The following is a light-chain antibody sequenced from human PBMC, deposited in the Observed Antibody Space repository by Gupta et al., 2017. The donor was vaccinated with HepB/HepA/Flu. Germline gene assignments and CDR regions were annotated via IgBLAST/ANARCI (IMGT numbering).Light chain of an antibody. CDR3: TSYTRSSTFV. Sequence: QSALTQPASVSGSPGQSITIFCTGTSSDIGAYNYVSWHQQHPGKAPQCMIYEVSNRPSGVSNLFSCSKSGYTASLTISGLQAEDDADYYCTSYTRSSTFVFGGGTKLTVL. V-gene: IGLV2-14*03. J-gene: IGLJ2*01. CDR1: SSDIGAYNY. CDR2: EVS.